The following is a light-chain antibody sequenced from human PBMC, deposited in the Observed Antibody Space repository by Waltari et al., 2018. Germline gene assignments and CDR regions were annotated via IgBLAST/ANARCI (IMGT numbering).Light chain of an antibody. CDR2: YNSASDK. V-gene: IGLV5-45*03. Sequence: QAVVTQPSSLSASPGASASLTCTLRSGLLVCTSNIYLYQQKPGRPPRYLLRYNSASDKQQGFGVPSRFSGSKYVSANSGILLISGLQSEDETDYYCMIWYSAAWVFGGGTKLNVL. J-gene: IGLJ3*02. CDR1: SGLLVCTSN. CDR3: MIWYSAAWV.